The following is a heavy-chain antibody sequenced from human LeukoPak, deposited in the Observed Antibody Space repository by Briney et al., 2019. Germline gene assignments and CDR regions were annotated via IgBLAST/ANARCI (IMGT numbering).Heavy chain of an antibody. V-gene: IGHV1-18*01. CDR2: ISAYNGNT. Sequence: ASVEVSCKVSGYTLTELSMHWVRQAPGQGLEWMGWISAYNGNTNYAQKLQGRVTMTTDTSTSTAYMELRSLRSDDTAVYYCAREGRGPGAFDIWGQGTMVTVSS. CDR3: AREGRGPGAFDI. CDR1: GYTLTELS. D-gene: IGHD3-10*01. J-gene: IGHJ3*02.